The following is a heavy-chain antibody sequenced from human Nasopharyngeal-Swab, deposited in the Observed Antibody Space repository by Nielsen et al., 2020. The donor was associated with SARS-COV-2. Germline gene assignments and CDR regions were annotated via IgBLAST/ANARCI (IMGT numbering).Heavy chain of an antibody. J-gene: IGHJ6*02. CDR3: ARRVARAPRHEGDYYYGMDV. CDR2: IYYSGST. D-gene: IGHD3-16*01. V-gene: IGHV4-39*01. Sequence: WIPQPPGKGLEWIGSIYYSGSTYYNPSLKSRVTISVDTSKNQFSLKLSSVTAADTAVYYCARRVARAPRHEGDYYYGMDVWGQGTTVTVSS.